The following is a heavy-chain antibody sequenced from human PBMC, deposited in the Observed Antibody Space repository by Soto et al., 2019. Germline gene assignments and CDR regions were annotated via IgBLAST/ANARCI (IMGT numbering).Heavy chain of an antibody. CDR2: IYYSGST. J-gene: IGHJ5*02. CDR3: ARFCITMVRAKWFDP. CDR1: GGSISSGGYY. V-gene: IGHV4-31*03. Sequence: QVQLQESGPGLVKPSQTLSLTCTVSGGSISSGGYYWSWIRQHPGKGLEWTGYIYYSGSTYYNPSLKSRVTISVDTSKNQFSLKLSSVTAADTAVYYCARFCITMVRAKWFDPWGQGTLVTVSS. D-gene: IGHD3-10*01.